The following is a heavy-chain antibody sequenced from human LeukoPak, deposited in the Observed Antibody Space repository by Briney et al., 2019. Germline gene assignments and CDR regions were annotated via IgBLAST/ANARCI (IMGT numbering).Heavy chain of an antibody. J-gene: IGHJ4*02. CDR2: ISGSAGST. Sequence: GGSLRLSCAASGFTFTNYGMTWVRQAPGKGLEWVSSISGSAGSTYYADSVKGRFTISRDNSKNTLYLQMNSLRAEDTAVYYCARSGYCSGGSCGYFDYWGQGTLVTVSS. D-gene: IGHD2-15*01. CDR1: GFTFTNYG. CDR3: ARSGYCSGGSCGYFDY. V-gene: IGHV3-23*01.